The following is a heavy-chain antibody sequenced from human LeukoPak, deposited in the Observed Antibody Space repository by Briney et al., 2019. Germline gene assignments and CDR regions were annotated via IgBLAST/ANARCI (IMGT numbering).Heavy chain of an antibody. V-gene: IGHV3-23*01. Sequence: GGSLRLSCAASGFTFSSYAMSWVGQAPGKGLGWVSAISGSGGSTYYADSVKGRFTISRDNSKSTLYLQMNSLRAEDTAVYYCAKAPIAAAGTGRFDYWGQGTLVTVSS. CDR1: GFTFSSYA. CDR2: ISGSGGST. D-gene: IGHD6-13*01. J-gene: IGHJ4*02. CDR3: AKAPIAAAGTGRFDY.